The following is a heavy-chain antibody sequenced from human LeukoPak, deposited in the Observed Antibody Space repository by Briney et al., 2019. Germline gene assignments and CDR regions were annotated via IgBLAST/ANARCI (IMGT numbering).Heavy chain of an antibody. V-gene: IGHV4-30-4*01. D-gene: IGHD2-2*01. CDR1: GGSISSGGYY. CDR3: ARALGYCSSTSCFQGEDYFDY. CDR2: IYYSGST. Sequence: SETLSLTCTVSGGSISSGGYYWSWIRQPPGKGLEWIGYIYYSGSTYYNPSLKSRVTISVDTSKNQFSLKLSSVTAADTAVYYCARALGYCSSTSCFQGEDYFDYWGQGTLVTVSS. J-gene: IGHJ4*02.